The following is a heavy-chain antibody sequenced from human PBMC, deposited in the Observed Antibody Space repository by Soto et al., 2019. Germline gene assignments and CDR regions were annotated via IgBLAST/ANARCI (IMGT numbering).Heavy chain of an antibody. CDR3: ARASPGMDV. Sequence: GSLRLSCAASGLTFSDYAMNWVRQAPGKGLEWVANINQGGSEKYYVDSVKGRFTISRDIAKNSLFLQTNSLRADDTTVYYCARASPGMDVWGQGTTVTVSS. V-gene: IGHV3-7*01. CDR1: GLTFSDYA. J-gene: IGHJ6*02. CDR2: INQGGSEK.